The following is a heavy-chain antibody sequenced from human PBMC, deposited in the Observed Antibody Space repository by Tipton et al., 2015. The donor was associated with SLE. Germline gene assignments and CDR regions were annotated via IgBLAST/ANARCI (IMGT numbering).Heavy chain of an antibody. Sequence: TLSLTCTVSGGSISSGSYYWNWIRQPAGKGLEWIGHIYTSGSTNYNPSLKSRVTMSVDTSKNQFSLNLSSLTAADTAVYYCVRDKWGEYYPSTGYFWSFDPWGQGILVTVSS. J-gene: IGHJ5*02. CDR3: VRDKWGEYYPSTGYFWSFDP. CDR2: IYTSGST. D-gene: IGHD3-9*01. CDR1: GGSISSGSYY. V-gene: IGHV4-61*09.